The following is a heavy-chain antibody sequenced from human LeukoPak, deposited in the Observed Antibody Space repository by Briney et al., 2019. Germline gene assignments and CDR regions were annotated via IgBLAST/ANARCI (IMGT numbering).Heavy chain of an antibody. D-gene: IGHD3-16*01. J-gene: IGHJ6*03. CDR1: GFTFSNYG. V-gene: IGHV3-30*02. Sequence: GGSLRLSRAASGFTFSNYGTYWVRQAPGKGLERVAFIRYDGNNKYYADPVKGRFTISRDNSKNTLYLQMNSLRVEDTAVHYCAKDGGNWYDSEGNYLMRSYMDVWGKGTTVTVSS. CDR3: AKDGGNWYDSEGNYLMRSYMDV. CDR2: IRYDGNNK.